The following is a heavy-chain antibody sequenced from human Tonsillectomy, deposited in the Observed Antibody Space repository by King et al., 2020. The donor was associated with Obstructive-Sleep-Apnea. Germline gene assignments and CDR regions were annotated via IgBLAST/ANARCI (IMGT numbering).Heavy chain of an antibody. J-gene: IGHJ2*01. CDR3: ARLRPTYWYFDL. V-gene: IGHV4-39*07. Sequence: QLQESGPGLVKPSETLSLTCTVSGGSFSRDIYYWGWIRQPPGKGLEWIGTIYYSGSTYYNPSLKSRVTISLDTSKNQFSLNLRSVTAADTAVYYCARLRPTYWYFDLWGRGTLVTVSS. CDR1: GGSFSRDIYY. CDR2: IYYSGST. D-gene: IGHD4-17*01.